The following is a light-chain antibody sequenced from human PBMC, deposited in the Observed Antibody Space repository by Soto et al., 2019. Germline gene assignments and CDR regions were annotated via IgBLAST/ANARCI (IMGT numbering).Light chain of an antibody. J-gene: IGKJ4*01. Sequence: EIVLTQSPGTLSLSPGERATLSCRASQSVSSSYLAWYQQKPGQAPRLLIYGASSRATGIPDRFSGSGSGRDFTLTISSLEPEDFAVYYCQQYGSTPLTFGRGTKVEIK. CDR1: QSVSSSY. V-gene: IGKV3-20*01. CDR2: GAS. CDR3: QQYGSTPLT.